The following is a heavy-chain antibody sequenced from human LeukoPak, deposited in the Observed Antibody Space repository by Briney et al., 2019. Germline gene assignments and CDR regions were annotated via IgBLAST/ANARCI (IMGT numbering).Heavy chain of an antibody. CDR3: SKEGSYYYDSSGYYYFDY. CDR1: GFTFSSYG. V-gene: IGHV3-30*18. D-gene: IGHD3-22*01. Sequence: GGSLRLSCAASGFTFSSYGMHWVRQAPAKGLEWVAVISYDGSNKYYADSVKGRFTISRDNSKNTLYLQMNRLRAEDTAVYYCSKEGSYYYDSSGYYYFDYWGQGTLVTVSS. CDR2: ISYDGSNK. J-gene: IGHJ4*02.